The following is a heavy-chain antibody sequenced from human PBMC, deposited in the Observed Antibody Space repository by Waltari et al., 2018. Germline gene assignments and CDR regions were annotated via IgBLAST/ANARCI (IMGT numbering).Heavy chain of an antibody. CDR2: IYHGRCT. Sequence: QVQLQESGPGLMKPSETPSPTCSVSGYSLSSGYFWAWLRLAPGTGLEWIGSIYHGRCTAYNPSRKSRVTMSIDTSKNQFSLEFTSVTAADTAVYYCARHIALAGMRPALGYWGQGTLVTVSS. CDR1: GYSLSSGYF. V-gene: IGHV4-38-2*02. J-gene: IGHJ4*02. CDR3: ARHIALAGMRPALGY. D-gene: IGHD6-19*01.